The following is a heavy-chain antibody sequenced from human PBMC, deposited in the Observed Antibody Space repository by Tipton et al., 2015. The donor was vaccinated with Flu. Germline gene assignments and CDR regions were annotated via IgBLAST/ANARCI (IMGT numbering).Heavy chain of an antibody. J-gene: IGHJ4*02. D-gene: IGHD3-16*01. V-gene: IGHV3-30*01. Sequence: SLRLSCVASGFTFSSYAMHWVRQAPGKGLEWVAVISYDGYNKNYADSVKGRFTISRDNSKNTVHLQMNSLRAEDTAVYYCAKDLEGGGAAPTDWGQGTLVTVSS. CDR1: GFTFSSYA. CDR2: ISYDGYNK. CDR3: AKDLEGGGAAPTD.